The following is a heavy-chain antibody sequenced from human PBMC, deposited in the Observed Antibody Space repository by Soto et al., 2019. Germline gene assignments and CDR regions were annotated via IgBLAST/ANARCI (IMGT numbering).Heavy chain of an antibody. D-gene: IGHD3-22*01. CDR3: ARETGTIIVAH. V-gene: IGHV1-69*02. CDR2: IIPILGIA. CDR1: GGTFSSYT. Sequence: QVQLVQSGAEVKKPGSSVKVSCKASGGTFSSYTISWVRQAPGQGLEWMGRIIPILGIANYAQKFQGRVTITADKPTSTAYMELSSLRSEDTAVYYCARETGTIIVAHWGQGTLVTVSS. J-gene: IGHJ4*02.